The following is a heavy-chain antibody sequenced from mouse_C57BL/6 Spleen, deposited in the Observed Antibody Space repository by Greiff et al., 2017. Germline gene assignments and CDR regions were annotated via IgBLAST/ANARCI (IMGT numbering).Heavy chain of an antibody. CDR3: ARTGGGVAD. J-gene: IGHJ3*01. CDR1: GYTFTDYN. CDR2: INPNNGGT. Sequence: VQLQQSGPELVKPGASVKMSCKASGYTFTDYNMTWVQPSHGKSLEWIGYINPNNGGTSYTQKFKGKATLTVNNSSSTPYMELRSMTSEDSAVDYCARTGGGVADWGKGTLVTVSA. V-gene: IGHV1-22*01.